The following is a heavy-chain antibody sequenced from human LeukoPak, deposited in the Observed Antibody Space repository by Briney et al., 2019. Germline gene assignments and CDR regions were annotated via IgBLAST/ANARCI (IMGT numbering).Heavy chain of an antibody. J-gene: IGHJ4*02. CDR1: GYTFTGYY. Sequence: ASVKVSCKASGYTFTGYYMHWVRQAPGQGLEWMGLINPNSGGTNYAQKFQGRVTMTRDTSTSTAYMELSRLRSDDTAVYYCARDLSASIVVVPAATRELDYWGQGTLVTVSS. V-gene: IGHV1-2*02. D-gene: IGHD2-2*01. CDR2: INPNSGGT. CDR3: ARDLSASIVVVPAATRELDY.